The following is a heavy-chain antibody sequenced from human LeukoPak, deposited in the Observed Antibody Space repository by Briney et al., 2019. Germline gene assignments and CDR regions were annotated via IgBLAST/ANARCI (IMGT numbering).Heavy chain of an antibody. CDR3: ARGISGELVFDY. D-gene: IGHD1-26*01. V-gene: IGHV1-18*01. Sequence: ASVKVSCKASGYIFTSYGISWVRQAPGQGLEWMGWISPYNGNTHYAQRLRGRVTMATDTSTSTAYMELRSLRSDDTAVYYCARGISGELVFDYWGQGTLVTVSS. CDR1: GYIFTSYG. CDR2: ISPYNGNT. J-gene: IGHJ4*02.